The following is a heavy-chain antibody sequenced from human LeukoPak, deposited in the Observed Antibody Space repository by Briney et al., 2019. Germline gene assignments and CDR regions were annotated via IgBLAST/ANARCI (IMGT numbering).Heavy chain of an antibody. J-gene: IGHJ3*02. Sequence: SETLALTWPVSGGSISSYYWSWIRQPPDKGLEWIGNIHYSGSTNYNPALKKRGTITLKTSKNQFSLRLSSLNPADPAVYYCWRPYSSGWRGAFDIWGQGTMVTVSS. CDR1: GGSISSYY. D-gene: IGHD6-25*01. CDR2: IHYSGST. V-gene: IGHV4-59*01. CDR3: WRPYSSGWRGAFDI.